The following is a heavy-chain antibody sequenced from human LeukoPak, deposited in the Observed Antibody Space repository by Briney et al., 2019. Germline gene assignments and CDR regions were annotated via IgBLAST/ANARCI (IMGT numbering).Heavy chain of an antibody. J-gene: IGHJ6*02. Sequence: GGSLRLSCSASGFTFSSYAMHWVRQAPGKGLEYVSAISSNGGSTYYADSVKGRFTISRDNSKNTLYPQMSSLRAEDTAVYYCVKDVPTKLVDYYYGMDVWGQGTTVTVSS. CDR1: GFTFSSYA. D-gene: IGHD5-24*01. CDR3: VKDVPTKLVDYYYGMDV. CDR2: ISSNGGST. V-gene: IGHV3-64D*06.